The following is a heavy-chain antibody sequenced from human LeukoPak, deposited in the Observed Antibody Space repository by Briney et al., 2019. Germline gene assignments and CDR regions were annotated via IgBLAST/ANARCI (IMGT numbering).Heavy chain of an antibody. CDR3: ARDLVGYGGGFDY. D-gene: IGHD4-23*01. Sequence: GGSLRLSCAGSGFTFSSYSIHWVRQVSGKGLEWVAVISCDGSNKYYADSVKGRFTISRDNSRNTVYLQMNSLRPEDTAVYSCARDLVGYGGGFDYWGQGTLVTVSS. V-gene: IGHV3-30*04. CDR2: ISCDGSNK. CDR1: GFTFSSYS. J-gene: IGHJ4*02.